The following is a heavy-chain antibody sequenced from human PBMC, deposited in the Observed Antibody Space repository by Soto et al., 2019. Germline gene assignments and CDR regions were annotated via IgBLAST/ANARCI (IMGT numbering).Heavy chain of an antibody. CDR3: ARDLQLWDFDY. CDR2: ISYDGSNK. V-gene: IGHV3-30-3*01. J-gene: IGHJ4*02. Sequence: QVQLVESGGGVVQPGRSLRLSCAASGFTFSSYAMHWVRQAPGKGLEWVAVISYDGSNKYYADSVKGRFTISRDNSKNTLYLQMNSLRAEDTAVYYCARDLQLWDFDYWGQGTLVTVSS. D-gene: IGHD5-18*01. CDR1: GFTFSSYA.